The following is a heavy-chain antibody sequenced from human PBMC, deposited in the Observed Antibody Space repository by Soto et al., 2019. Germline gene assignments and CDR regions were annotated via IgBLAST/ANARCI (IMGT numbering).Heavy chain of an antibody. CDR3: AKPPCTTSTCYLPGCFDP. CDR1: GDSISGLASF. D-gene: IGHD2-2*01. J-gene: IGHJ5*02. Sequence: PSETLSLTCTVSGDSISGLASFWSWIRQPPGKGLECIANVYYSGSSYYNPSLKSRLTISVDTTKNQFSLQLKSMTAEDTAVYYCAKPPCTTSTCYLPGCFDPWGQGTLVTVSS. V-gene: IGHV4-31*03. CDR2: VYYSGSS.